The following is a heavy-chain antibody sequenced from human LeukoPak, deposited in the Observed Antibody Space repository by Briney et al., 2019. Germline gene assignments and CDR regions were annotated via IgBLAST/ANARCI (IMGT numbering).Heavy chain of an antibody. J-gene: IGHJ3*02. CDR3: AKGFYDNSASGVFDI. CDR2: ISASGGST. D-gene: IGHD3-22*01. V-gene: IGHV3-23*01. CDR1: GFTFSSFA. Sequence: GSLRLSCAASGFTFSSFATSWVRQAPGKGLEWVSGISASGGSTYYADSVKGRFTISRDNSKNTLYLQMNSLRAEDTAVYYCAKGFYDNSASGVFDIWGQGTMVTVSS.